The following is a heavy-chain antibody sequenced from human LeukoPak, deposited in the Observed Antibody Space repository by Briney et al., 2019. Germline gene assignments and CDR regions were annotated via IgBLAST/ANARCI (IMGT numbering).Heavy chain of an antibody. CDR1: GFTFEDFA. V-gene: IGHV3-9*01. CDR3: ARSPMYYYDGTGYGGWYFDY. J-gene: IGHJ4*02. CDR2: ISWYGDNI. Sequence: GGSLRLSCAASGFTFEDFAMHWVRKTPGKGLEWVSGISWYGDNIGYAVSVMGRFTISRDNAKNTLYLQMNSLRAEDTAVYYCARSPMYYYDGTGYGGWYFDYWGQGTLVTASS. D-gene: IGHD3-22*01.